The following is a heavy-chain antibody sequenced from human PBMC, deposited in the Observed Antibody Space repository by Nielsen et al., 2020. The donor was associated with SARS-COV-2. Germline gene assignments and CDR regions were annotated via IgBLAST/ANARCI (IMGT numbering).Heavy chain of an antibody. D-gene: IGHD4/OR15-4a*01. J-gene: IGHJ6*02. Sequence: GESLKISCAASGFSFNSYGMYWVRQAPGKGLEWVAVISFDGSNRYYADSVKGRFTISRDNSQNTMYLEMHSLRPEDRAVYYCAKTMVPTVLYHSYVMDVCGQVTTVTVSS. CDR1: GFSFNSYG. CDR3: AKTMVPTVLYHSYVMDV. CDR2: ISFDGSNR. V-gene: IGHV3-30*18.